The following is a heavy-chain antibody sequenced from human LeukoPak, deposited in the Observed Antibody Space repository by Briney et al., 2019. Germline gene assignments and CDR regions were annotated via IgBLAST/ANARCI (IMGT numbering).Heavy chain of an antibody. V-gene: IGHV1-18*01. CDR1: GYTINNFG. CDR2: ISAYSANR. D-gene: IGHD6-13*01. Sequence: ASLKVSCKASGYTINNFGISWVRQAPGQGLEWVGWISAYSANRNYAQKLQGRVTVTTDTSTSTAYMELRSLRSDDTAVYYCARGIAAAGTINNWFDPWGQGTLVTASS. J-gene: IGHJ5*02. CDR3: ARGIAAAGTINNWFDP.